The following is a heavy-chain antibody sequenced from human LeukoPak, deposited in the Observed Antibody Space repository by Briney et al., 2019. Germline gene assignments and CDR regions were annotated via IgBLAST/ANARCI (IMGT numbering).Heavy chain of an antibody. V-gene: IGHV4-34*01. CDR2: INHSGST. Sequence: SETLSLTCAVYGGSFSGYYWSWIRQPPGKGLEWIGEINHSGSTNYNPSLKSRVTMSVDTSKNQFSLKMSSVTAADTAVYYCARDLYCTTTNCAPQAYNWFDPWGQGTLVTVSS. CDR3: ARDLYCTTTNCAPQAYNWFDP. CDR1: GGSFSGYY. D-gene: IGHD2-8*01. J-gene: IGHJ5*02.